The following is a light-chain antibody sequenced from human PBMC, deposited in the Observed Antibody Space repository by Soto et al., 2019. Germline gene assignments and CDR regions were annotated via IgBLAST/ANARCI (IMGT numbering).Light chain of an antibody. CDR2: DVN. CDR1: STDVDGYDY. Sequence: QSALTQPASVSWSPGQSITISCTGASTDVDGYDYVSWYQQHPGQAPKLMIYDVNNRPSGVSYRFSGSKSGDTASLTISGLQAEDDADYYCSSYTSSAPFYVFGTGTKVTVL. J-gene: IGLJ1*01. V-gene: IGLV2-14*03. CDR3: SSYTSSAPFYV.